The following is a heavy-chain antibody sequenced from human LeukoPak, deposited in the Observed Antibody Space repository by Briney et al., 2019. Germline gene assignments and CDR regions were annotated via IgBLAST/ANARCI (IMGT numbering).Heavy chain of an antibody. CDR1: GFTFISYT. J-gene: IGHJ4*02. Sequence: GGSLRLSCATSGFTFISYTMNWVRQAPGKGLEWVSTIRGTGDSTHYADSVKGRFIISRDKSKNMLYLQMNGLRAEDTAIYYCAKGQELDDGVFDSWGQGTLVTVSS. CDR3: AKGQELDDGVFDS. D-gene: IGHD1-1*01. CDR2: IRGTGDST. V-gene: IGHV3-23*01.